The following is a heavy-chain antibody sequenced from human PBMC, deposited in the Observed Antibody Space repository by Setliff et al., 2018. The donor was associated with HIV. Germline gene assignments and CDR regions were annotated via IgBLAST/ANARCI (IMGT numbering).Heavy chain of an antibody. J-gene: IGHJ4*02. CDR1: GGSFSGDS. D-gene: IGHD3-22*01. V-gene: IGHV4-34*01. Sequence: PSETLSLTCNVYGGSFSGDSWNWIRQPPGKGLEWIGEINHSGSTNYNPSLKSRVTISVDSSKNQFSLKLTSLTAADTAVYYCARDPKHSSSGDLEYWGQGTLVTVSS. CDR2: INHSGST. CDR3: ARDPKHSSSGDLEY.